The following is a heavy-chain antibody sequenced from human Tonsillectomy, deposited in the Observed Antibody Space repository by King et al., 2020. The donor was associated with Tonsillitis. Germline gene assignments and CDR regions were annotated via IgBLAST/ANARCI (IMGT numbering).Heavy chain of an antibody. CDR2: ISDSGSTI. CDR1: GFSIRDYH. V-gene: IGHV3-11*01. D-gene: IGHD3-10*01. CDR3: ARYTYYYVSGSYCFDY. J-gene: IGHJ4*02. Sequence: VQLVESGGGLVKPGGSLRLSCAASGFSIRDYHMGWIRQAPGKGLEWVSHISDSGSTIYYADSVKGRFTLPRDNANNSLYLQMNGLRAEDTAVYYCARYTYYYVSGSYCFDYWGQGTLVTVSS.